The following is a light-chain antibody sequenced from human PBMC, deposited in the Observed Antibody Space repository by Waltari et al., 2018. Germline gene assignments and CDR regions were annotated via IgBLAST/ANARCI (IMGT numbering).Light chain of an antibody. V-gene: IGKV4-1*01. CDR3: QQYITTPWT. J-gene: IGKJ1*01. CDR1: QSLFYSSVNKRY. CDR2: WAS. Sequence: DIVLTQSPASLSVSLGERATINCTSSQSLFYSSVNKRYLSWYQQKPGQPPKLLIYWASTRESGVPDRLSGSGSGTDFTLTISSLQAEDVAVYYCQQYITTPWTFGQGTKVEIK.